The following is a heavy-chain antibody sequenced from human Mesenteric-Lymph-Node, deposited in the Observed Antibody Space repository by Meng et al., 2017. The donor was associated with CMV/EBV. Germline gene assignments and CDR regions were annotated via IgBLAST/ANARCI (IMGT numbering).Heavy chain of an antibody. V-gene: IGHV1-2*06. D-gene: IGHD3-10*01. CDR2: INPNSGGT. Sequence: YYMHWGRQAPGQGLEWMGRINPNSGGTNYAQKFQGRVTMTRDTSISTAYMELSRLRSDDTAVYYCAREYYYGSGSYYKGGDLYYFDYWGQGTLVTVSS. CDR1: YY. CDR3: AREYYYGSGSYYKGGDLYYFDY. J-gene: IGHJ4*02.